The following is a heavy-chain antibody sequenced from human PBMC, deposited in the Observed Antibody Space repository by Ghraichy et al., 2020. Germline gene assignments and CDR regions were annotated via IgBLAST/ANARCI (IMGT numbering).Heavy chain of an antibody. CDR1: GFTFSSYG. J-gene: IGHJ6*03. CDR2: IWYDGSNK. D-gene: IGHD2-2*02. V-gene: IGHV3-33*01. Sequence: GGSLRLSCAASGFTFSSYGMHWVRQAPGKGLEWVAVIWYDGSNKYYADSVKGRFTISRDNSKNTLYLQMNSLRAEDTAVYYCARTPRYQLLYYYYYYMDVWGKGTTVTVSS. CDR3: ARTPRYQLLYYYYYYMDV.